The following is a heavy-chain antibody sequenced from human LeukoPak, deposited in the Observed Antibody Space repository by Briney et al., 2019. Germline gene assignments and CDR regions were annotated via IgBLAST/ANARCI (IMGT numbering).Heavy chain of an antibody. V-gene: IGHV4-59*01. D-gene: IGHD4-17*01. CDR1: GGSISSYY. J-gene: IGHJ5*02. Sequence: SETLSLTCTDSGGSISSYYWSWIRQPPGKGLEWIGFIYYSGSTNYNASLKSRVTMSVDTSKNQFSLKLSSVTAADTAVYYCARALRVTTGSNWFDPWGQGTLVTVSS. CDR3: ARALRVTTGSNWFDP. CDR2: IYYSGST.